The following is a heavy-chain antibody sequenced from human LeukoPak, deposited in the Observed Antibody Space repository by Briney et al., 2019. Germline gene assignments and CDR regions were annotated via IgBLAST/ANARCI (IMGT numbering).Heavy chain of an antibody. CDR3: ARYIWGSYPTFEDY. D-gene: IGHD3-16*02. J-gene: IGHJ4*02. CDR1: GGSISSYY. Sequence: KPSETLSLTCTVSGGSISSYYWSWIRQPPGKGLEWIGYIYYSGSTNYNPSLKSRVTISVDTSKNQFSLKLSSVTAADTAVYSCARYIWGSYPTFEDYWGQGTLVTVSS. CDR2: IYYSGST. V-gene: IGHV4-59*01.